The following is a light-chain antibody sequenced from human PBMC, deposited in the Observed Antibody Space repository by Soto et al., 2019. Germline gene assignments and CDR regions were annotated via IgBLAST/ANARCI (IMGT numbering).Light chain of an antibody. CDR2: EDN. CDR1: SGSIASNY. V-gene: IGLV6-57*04. Sequence: NFMLTQPHSVSESPGKTVTISCPRSSGSIASNYVQWYQQRPGSAPTTVIYEDNQRPSGVPDRFSGSIDSSSNSASLTISGLKTEDEADYYCQSYDSSNHGVFGGGTQLTVL. J-gene: IGLJ3*02. CDR3: QSYDSSNHGV.